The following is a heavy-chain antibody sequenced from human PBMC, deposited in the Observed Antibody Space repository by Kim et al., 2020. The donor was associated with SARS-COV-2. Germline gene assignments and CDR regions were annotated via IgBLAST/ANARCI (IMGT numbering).Heavy chain of an antibody. J-gene: IGHJ4*02. CDR2: INTNTGNP. V-gene: IGHV7-4-1*02. CDR1: GYTFTYYA. Sequence: ASVKVSCKASGYTFTYYAMNWVRQAPGQGLEWMGWINTNTGNPTYAQGFTGRFVFSLDTSVNTAYLQISSLKAEDTAVYFCARAYSGNYFDYWGQGTLVTVSS. CDR3: ARAYSGNYFDY. D-gene: IGHD1-26*01.